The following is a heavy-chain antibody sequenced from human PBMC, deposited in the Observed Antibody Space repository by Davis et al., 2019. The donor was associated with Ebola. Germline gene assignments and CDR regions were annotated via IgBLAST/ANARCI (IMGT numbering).Heavy chain of an antibody. CDR3: ASRIPVAWNY. V-gene: IGHV3-53*01. CDR1: GFTFSDYY. CDR2: IYSGGST. J-gene: IGHJ4*02. Sequence: GESLKISCAASGFTFSDYYMSWVRQAPGKGLEWVSVIYSGGSTYYADSVKGRFTISRDNSKNTLYLQMNSLRAEDTAVYYCASRIPVAWNYWGQGTLVTVSS. D-gene: IGHD6-19*01.